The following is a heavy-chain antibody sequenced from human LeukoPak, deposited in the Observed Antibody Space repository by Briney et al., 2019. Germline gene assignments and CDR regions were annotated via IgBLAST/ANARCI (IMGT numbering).Heavy chain of an antibody. V-gene: IGHV3-48*03. J-gene: IGHJ4*02. CDR2: ISPSGTTM. Sequence: SGGSLRLSCAVSGFTFSRYEMSWIRQAPGKGLEWISYISPSGTTMYYVDSVKGRFIISRDNAKDSLHLQMNSLRVEDTAVYYCARDPRGPDYWGQGTLVTVSS. CDR3: ARDPRGPDY. CDR1: GFTFSRYE.